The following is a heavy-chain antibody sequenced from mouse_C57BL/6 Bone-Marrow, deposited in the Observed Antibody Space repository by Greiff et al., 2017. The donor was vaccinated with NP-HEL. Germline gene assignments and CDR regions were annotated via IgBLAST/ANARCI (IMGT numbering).Heavy chain of an antibody. V-gene: IGHV1-81*01. J-gene: IGHJ3*01. Sequence: VQLKESGAELARPGASVKLSCKASGYTFTSYGISWVKQRTGQGLEWIGEIYPRSGNTYYNEKFKGKATLTADKSSSTAYMELRSLTSEDSAVYFCARGNYGRGFAYWGQGTLVTVSA. D-gene: IGHD1-1*01. CDR1: GYTFTSYG. CDR2: IYPRSGNT. CDR3: ARGNYGRGFAY.